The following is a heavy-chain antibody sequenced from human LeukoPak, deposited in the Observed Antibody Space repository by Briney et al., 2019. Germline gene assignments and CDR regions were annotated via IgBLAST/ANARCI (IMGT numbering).Heavy chain of an antibody. Sequence: SETLSLTCSVSGGSITSYYWSWIRQPPGKGLEWIGYIYYSGSTNYNPSLKSRVTIAVDTSKNQFSLKLSSVTAADTAVYYCARHTGHYDYVWGSLNPFDYWGQGTLVTVSS. CDR3: ARHTGHYDYVWGSLNPFDY. V-gene: IGHV4-59*08. CDR1: GGSITSYY. D-gene: IGHD3-16*01. J-gene: IGHJ4*02. CDR2: IYYSGST.